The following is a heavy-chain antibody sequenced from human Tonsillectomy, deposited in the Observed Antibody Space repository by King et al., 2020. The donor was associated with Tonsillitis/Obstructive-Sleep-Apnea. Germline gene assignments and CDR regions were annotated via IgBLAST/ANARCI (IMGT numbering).Heavy chain of an antibody. V-gene: IGHV1-2*06. CDR3: ARAAVVAATTQPYYYYYMDV. J-gene: IGHJ6*03. Sequence: QLVQSGAEVKKPGASVKVSCKASGYTFTGYYMHWVRQAPGQGLEWMGRINPNSGGTNYAQKFQGRVTMTRDTSISTAYMELSRRRSDDTAVYYCARAAVVAATTQPYYYYYMDVWGKGTTVTVSS. D-gene: IGHD2-15*01. CDR2: INPNSGGT. CDR1: GYTFTGYY.